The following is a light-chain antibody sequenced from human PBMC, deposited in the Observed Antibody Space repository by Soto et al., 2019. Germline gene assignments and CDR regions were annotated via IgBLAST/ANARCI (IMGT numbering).Light chain of an antibody. V-gene: IGLV1-44*01. CDR2: SNN. CDR3: AAWDDSLNSPRML. Sequence: QSLLTQPPSVSATPGQRVTISCSGTYSNIGSNTVAWYQRLPGAAPKLLIYSNNQRPPWVPDRFSGSKSGSSASLAISGLQSEDEADYYCAAWDDSLNSPRMLFGGGTQLTVL. CDR1: YSNIGSNT. J-gene: IGLJ2*01.